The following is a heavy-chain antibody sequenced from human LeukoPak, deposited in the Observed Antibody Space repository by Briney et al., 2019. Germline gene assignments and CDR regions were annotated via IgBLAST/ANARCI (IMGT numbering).Heavy chain of an antibody. D-gene: IGHD3-22*01. CDR1: GGSISSSSYY. Sequence: KPSETLSLTCTVFGGSISSSSYYWGWIRQPPGKGLEWIGSIYYSGSTYYNPSLKSRVTISVDTSKNQFSLKLSSVTAADTAVYYCARALITMIVVVPRGGDAFDIWGQGTMVTVSS. CDR2: IYYSGST. CDR3: ARALITMIVVVPRGGDAFDI. V-gene: IGHV4-39*01. J-gene: IGHJ3*02.